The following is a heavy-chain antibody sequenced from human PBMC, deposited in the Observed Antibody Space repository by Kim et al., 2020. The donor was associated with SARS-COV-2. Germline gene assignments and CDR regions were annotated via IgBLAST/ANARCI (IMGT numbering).Heavy chain of an antibody. V-gene: IGHV5-10-1*01. J-gene: IGHJ4*02. CDR2: IDPSDSYT. CDR1: GYSFTSYW. CDR3: ARHYRRDGYNSYYFDY. Sequence: GESLKISCKGSGYSFTSYWISWVRQMPGKGLEWMGRIDPSDSYTNYSPSFQGHVTISADKSIRTAYLQWSSLKASDTAMYYCARHYRRDGYNSYYFDYWGQGTLVTVSS. D-gene: IGHD5-12*01.